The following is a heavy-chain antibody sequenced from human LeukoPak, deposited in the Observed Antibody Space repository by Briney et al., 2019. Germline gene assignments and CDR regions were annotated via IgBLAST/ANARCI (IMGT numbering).Heavy chain of an antibody. CDR1: GGSISSSSYY. CDR2: IYYSGST. J-gene: IGHJ5*02. D-gene: IGHD2-2*01. Sequence: SETLSLTCTVSGGSISSSSYYWGWIRQPPGKGLEWIGSIYYSGSTYYNPSLKSRVTISVDTSKNQFSLKLSSVTAADTAVYYCARGINKYQLLTSKSTNWFDPWGQGTLVTVSS. CDR3: ARGINKYQLLTSKSTNWFDP. V-gene: IGHV4-39*01.